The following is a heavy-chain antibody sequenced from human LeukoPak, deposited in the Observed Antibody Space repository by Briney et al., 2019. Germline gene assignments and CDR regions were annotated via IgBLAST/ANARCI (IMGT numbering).Heavy chain of an antibody. CDR1: GGSISSYY. CDR2: IYYSGST. Sequence: SETLSLTCTVSGGSISSYYWSWIRQPPGKGLEWIGYIYYSGSTNYNPSLKSRVTISVDTSKNQFSLKPSSVTAADTAVYYCARDQSDAFDIWGQGTMVTVSS. V-gene: IGHV4-59*01. CDR3: ARDQSDAFDI. J-gene: IGHJ3*02.